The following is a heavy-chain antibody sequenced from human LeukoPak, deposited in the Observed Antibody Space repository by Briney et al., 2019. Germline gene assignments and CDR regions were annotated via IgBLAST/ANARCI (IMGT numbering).Heavy chain of an antibody. CDR1: GGSISSYY. J-gene: IGHJ6*02. V-gene: IGHV4-59*08. CDR2: IYYSGST. D-gene: IGHD1-26*01. CDR3: ATTTYYYYYGMDV. Sequence: SETLSLTCTVSGGSISSYYWSWIRQPPGKGLEWIGYIYYSGSTNYNPSLKSRVTISVDTSKNQFSLKLSSVTAADTAVYYCATTTYYYYYGMDVWGQGTMVTVSS.